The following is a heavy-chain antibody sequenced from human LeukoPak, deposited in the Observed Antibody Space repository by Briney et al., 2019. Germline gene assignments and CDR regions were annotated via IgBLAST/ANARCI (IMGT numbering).Heavy chain of an antibody. D-gene: IGHD2-15*01. Sequence: GGSLRLSCAASGFTFSSYAMSWARQAPGKGLVWVSRIKSDGSRTDYADSVKGRFTISRDNAKNTLYLQMNSLRAEDTAVYYCARELPFDYWGQGTLVTVSS. CDR2: IKSDGSRT. CDR3: ARELPFDY. V-gene: IGHV3-74*01. J-gene: IGHJ4*02. CDR1: GFTFSSYA.